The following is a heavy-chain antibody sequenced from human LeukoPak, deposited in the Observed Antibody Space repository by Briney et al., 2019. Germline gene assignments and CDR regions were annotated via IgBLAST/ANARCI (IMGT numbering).Heavy chain of an antibody. CDR1: RFTFSNAW. V-gene: IGHV3-74*01. D-gene: IGHD3-10*01. CDR3: ARDSSNYYGSGSFSPSPDY. CDR2: INSDGSST. J-gene: IGHJ4*02. Sequence: GGSLRLSCAASRFTFSNAWMSWVRQAPGKGLVWVSRINSDGSSTTFADSVKDRFTISRDNAKNTLYLQMNSLRAEDTAVYYCARDSSNYYGSGSFSPSPDYWGQGTLVTVSS.